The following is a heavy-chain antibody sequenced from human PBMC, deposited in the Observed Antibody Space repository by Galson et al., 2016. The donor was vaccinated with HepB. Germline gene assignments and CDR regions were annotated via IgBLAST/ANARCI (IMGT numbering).Heavy chain of an antibody. D-gene: IGHD6-19*01. Sequence: QSGAEVKKPGESLKISCKGSGYSFSNYWIGWVRQMPGKGLEWMGIIYPGDSDTRYSPSFQGQVTISADKTISTAYLQWSSLKASDTAIYYCARPRAGSPGIGVDAYYFECWGQGTLVTVSS. CDR1: GYSFSNYW. J-gene: IGHJ4*02. V-gene: IGHV5-51*01. CDR2: IYPGDSDT. CDR3: ARPRAGSPGIGVDAYYFEC.